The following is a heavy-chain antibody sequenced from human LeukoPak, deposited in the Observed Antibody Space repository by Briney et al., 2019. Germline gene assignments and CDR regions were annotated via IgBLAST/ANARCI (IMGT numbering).Heavy chain of an antibody. D-gene: IGHD2-2*01. CDR3: ARAPPPPAAFKYYFDY. V-gene: IGHV3-7*01. J-gene: IGHJ4*02. Sequence: GGSLRLSCAASGFTFSSYWMSWVRQAPGKGLEWVANIKQDGSEKYYVDSVKGRFTISRDNAKNSLYLQMNSLRAEDTAVYYCARAPPPPAAFKYYFDYWGQGTLVTVSS. CDR2: IKQDGSEK. CDR1: GFTFSSYW.